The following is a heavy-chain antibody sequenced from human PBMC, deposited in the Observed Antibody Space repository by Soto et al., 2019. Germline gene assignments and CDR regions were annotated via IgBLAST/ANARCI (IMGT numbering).Heavy chain of an antibody. J-gene: IGHJ4*02. V-gene: IGHV3-23*01. D-gene: IGHD3-16*02. CDR2: MSGSGGSS. CDR1: GFTFSSYS. CDR3: AKNTVCNTATCYIDY. Sequence: EVQLLESGGGLVQPGGSLRLPCAASGFTFSSYSMSWVRQAPGMGLEWVSAMSGSGGSSYYADSVKGRFIISRDNSKNMLYLQMDSLRAEDTAVYYCAKNTVCNTATCYIDYWGQGTLVTVSS.